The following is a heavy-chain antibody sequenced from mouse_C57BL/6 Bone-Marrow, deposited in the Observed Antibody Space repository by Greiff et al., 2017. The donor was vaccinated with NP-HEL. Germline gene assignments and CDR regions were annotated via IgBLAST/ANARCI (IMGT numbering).Heavy chain of an antibody. CDR1: GYTFTSYW. CDR2: IHPNSGST. J-gene: IGHJ4*01. V-gene: IGHV1-64*01. Sequence: QVQLQQPGAELVKPGASVKLSCKASGYTFTSYWMHWVKQRPGQGLEWIGMIHPNSGSTNYNEKFKSNATLTVDKSSSTAYMQLSSLTSEDSAVYYCARKDLYYGSSYYAMDYWGQGTSVTVSS. CDR3: ARKDLYYGSSYYAMDY. D-gene: IGHD1-1*01.